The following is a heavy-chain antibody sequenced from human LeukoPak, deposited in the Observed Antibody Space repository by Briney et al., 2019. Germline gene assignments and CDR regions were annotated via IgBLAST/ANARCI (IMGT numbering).Heavy chain of an antibody. CDR2: FDPEDGET. J-gene: IGHJ6*02. CDR1: GYTLTELS. Sequence: ASAKVSCKVSGYTLTELSMHWVRQAPGKGLEWMGGFDPEDGETIYAQKFQGRVTMTEDTSTDTAYMELSSLRSEDTAVYYCATDIVVVPAAKDNYYYYGMDVWGQGTTVTVSS. V-gene: IGHV1-24*01. D-gene: IGHD2-2*01. CDR3: ATDIVVVPAAKDNYYYYGMDV.